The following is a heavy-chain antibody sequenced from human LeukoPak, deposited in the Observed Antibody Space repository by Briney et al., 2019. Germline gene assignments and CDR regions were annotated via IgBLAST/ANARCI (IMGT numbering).Heavy chain of an antibody. CDR3: ARVDYGDYSKDFDY. Sequence: SETLSLTCAVYGGSFSGYYWSWIRQPPGKGLEWIGEINHSGSTNYNPSLKSRVTISVDTSKNQFSLKLSSVTPADTAVYYCARVDYGDYSKDFDYWGQGTLVTVSS. CDR1: GGSFSGYY. CDR2: INHSGST. J-gene: IGHJ4*02. V-gene: IGHV4-34*01. D-gene: IGHD4-17*01.